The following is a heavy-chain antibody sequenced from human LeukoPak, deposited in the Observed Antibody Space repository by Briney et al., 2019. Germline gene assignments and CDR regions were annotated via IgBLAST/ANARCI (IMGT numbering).Heavy chain of an antibody. V-gene: IGHV3-23*01. Sequence: GGSLRLSCAASGFTFTNYVMTWVRQAPGKGLEWLSGISVSGADTYYADSVKGRFTISRDNAKNSLYLQMNSLRAEDTAVYYCARAGSTSLTHFDYWGQGTLVTVSS. J-gene: IGHJ4*02. CDR2: ISVSGADT. D-gene: IGHD2-2*01. CDR1: GFTFTNYV. CDR3: ARAGSTSLTHFDY.